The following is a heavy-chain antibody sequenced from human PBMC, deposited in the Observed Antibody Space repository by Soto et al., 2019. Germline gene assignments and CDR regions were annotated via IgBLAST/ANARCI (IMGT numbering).Heavy chain of an antibody. D-gene: IGHD3-10*01. Sequence: QVQLQESGPGLVKPSETLSLTCTVSGGSISSYYWSWIRQPPGKGLEWIGYSYYSGSTNYNPSLKSRVTISVDTSKNQFSLKLSSVTAADTAVYYGARVWGGAFDIWGQGTMVTVSS. V-gene: IGHV4-59*01. CDR2: SYYSGST. J-gene: IGHJ3*02. CDR1: GGSISSYY. CDR3: ARVWGGAFDI.